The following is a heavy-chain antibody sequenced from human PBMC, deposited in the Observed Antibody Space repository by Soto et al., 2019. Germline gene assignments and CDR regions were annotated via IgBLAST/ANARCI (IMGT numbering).Heavy chain of an antibody. V-gene: IGHV4-59*01. Sequence: SETLSLTCTVSGGSISSYYWSWIRQPPGKGLEWIGYIYYSGSTNYNPSLKSRVTISVDTSKNQFSLKLSSVTAADTAVYYCARGGYSGYEFDYWGQGTLVTVS. CDR1: GGSISSYY. J-gene: IGHJ4*02. CDR2: IYYSGST. D-gene: IGHD5-12*01. CDR3: ARGGYSGYEFDY.